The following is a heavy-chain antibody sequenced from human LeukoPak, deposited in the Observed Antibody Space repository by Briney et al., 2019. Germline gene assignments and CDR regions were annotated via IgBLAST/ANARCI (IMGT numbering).Heavy chain of an antibody. Sequence: GGSLRLSCAASGFTFSSYAMSWVRQAPGKGLEWVSAIRGSGGSTYYADSVKGRFTISRDNSKNTLYLQMNSLRAEDTVVYYCAKDRSGSFDYWGQGTLVTVSS. CDR2: IRGSGGST. CDR1: GFTFSSYA. CDR3: AKDRSGSFDY. D-gene: IGHD3-3*01. J-gene: IGHJ4*02. V-gene: IGHV3-23*01.